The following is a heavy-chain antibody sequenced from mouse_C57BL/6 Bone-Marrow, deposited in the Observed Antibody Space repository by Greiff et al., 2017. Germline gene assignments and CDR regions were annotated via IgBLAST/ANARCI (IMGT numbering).Heavy chain of an antibody. V-gene: IGHV1-42*01. J-gene: IGHJ3*01. CDR2: INPSTGGT. D-gene: IGHD1-3*01. CDR1: GYSFTGYY. Sequence: VQLQQSGPELVKPGASVKISCKASGYSFTGYYMNWVKQSPEKSLEWIGEINPSTGGTTYNQKFKGKATLNVDKSSSTAYMQLKSLPSEASAVYYCARSKSQIEGFAYWGQGTLVTVSA. CDR3: ARSKSQIEGFAY.